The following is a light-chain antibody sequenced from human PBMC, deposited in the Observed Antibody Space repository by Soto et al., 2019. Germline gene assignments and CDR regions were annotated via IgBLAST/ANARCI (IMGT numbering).Light chain of an antibody. CDR1: SGNIASNY. J-gene: IGLJ2*01. CDR2: QDN. Sequence: NFMLTQPHSVSESPGKTVTISCTGSSGNIASNYVRWYQQRPGSAPTTVIFQDNQRPSGVPDRFSGSIDSSSNSASLTISGLKTEDEADYYCQSYDSSSVVFGGGTKLTVL. CDR3: QSYDSSSVV. V-gene: IGLV6-57*02.